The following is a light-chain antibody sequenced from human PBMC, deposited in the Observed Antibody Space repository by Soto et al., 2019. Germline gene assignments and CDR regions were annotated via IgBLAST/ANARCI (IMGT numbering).Light chain of an antibody. J-gene: IGLJ2*01. CDR2: SNN. CDR3: AASGDSLQGRHVV. CDR1: SSNIGSNT. Sequence: QSVLTQPPSASGTPGQRVTISCSGSSSNIGSNTVNWYQQLPGTAPKLLIYSNNQRPSGVPDRFSGSKSGTSASLAISGLQSEEEADYYCAASGDSLQGRHVVFGGGTKLTAL. V-gene: IGLV1-44*01.